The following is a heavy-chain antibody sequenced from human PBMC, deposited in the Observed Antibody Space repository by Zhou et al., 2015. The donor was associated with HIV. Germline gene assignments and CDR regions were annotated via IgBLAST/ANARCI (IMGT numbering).Heavy chain of an antibody. V-gene: IGHV1-69*02. Sequence: QVQLVQSGAEVKKPGSSVKVSCKASGGTFSSYTISWVRQAPGQGLEWMGRIIPILGIANYAQKFQGRVTITADKSTSTAYMELSSLRSEDTAVYYCARAGGRFGKNSAFDYWGQGTLVTVSS. J-gene: IGHJ4*02. CDR3: ARAGGRFGKNSAFDY. D-gene: IGHD2/OR15-2a*01. CDR2: IIPILGIA. CDR1: GGTFSSYT.